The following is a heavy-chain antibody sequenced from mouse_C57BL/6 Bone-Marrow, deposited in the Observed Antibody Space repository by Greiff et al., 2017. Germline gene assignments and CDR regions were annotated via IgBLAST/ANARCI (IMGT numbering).Heavy chain of an antibody. CDR3: SRIEGYGSSFLDY. J-gene: IGHJ2*01. CDR1: GFSLSTFGMG. D-gene: IGHD1-1*01. Sequence: QVTLKVSGPGILQPSQTLSLTCSSSGFSLSTFGMGVGWIRQPSGKGLEWPVHIWWDDDKYYNPALKSWLTISKTTTKNQIVLKIANVDTADTATYYCSRIEGYGSSFLDYWGQGTTLTVSS. CDR2: IWWDDDK. V-gene: IGHV8-8*01.